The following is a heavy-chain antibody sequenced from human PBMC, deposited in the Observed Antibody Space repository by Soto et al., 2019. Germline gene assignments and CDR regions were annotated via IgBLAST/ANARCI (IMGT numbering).Heavy chain of an antibody. CDR2: ISDTGTIT. CDR1: GFTFSSAA. Sequence: QILESGGSLVQPGGSLRLSCVAAGFTFSSAAMNWVRQAPGKGLEWVSIISDTGTITHYADSVKGRFTISRDNSKNTLYLDMNSLRAEDTAVYYCAKSLDIHYKNWFDPWGQGTLVTVSS. J-gene: IGHJ5*02. V-gene: IGHV3-23*01. CDR3: AKSLDIHYKNWFDP. D-gene: IGHD4-4*01.